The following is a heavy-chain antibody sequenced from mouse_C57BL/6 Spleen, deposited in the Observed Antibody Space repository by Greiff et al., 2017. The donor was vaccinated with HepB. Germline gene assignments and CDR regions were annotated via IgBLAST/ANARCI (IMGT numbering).Heavy chain of an antibody. CDR1: GYTFTDYY. V-gene: IGHV1-26*01. CDR2: INPNNGGT. Sequence: EVQLQQSGPELVKPGASVKISCKASGYTFTDYYMNWVKQSHGKSLEWIGDINPNNGGTSYNQKFKGKATLTVDNSSSTAYLELRSLTSEDSAVYYCARPTQGNYYAMDYLGQGTSVTVSS. J-gene: IGHJ4*01. CDR3: ARPTQGNYYAMDY.